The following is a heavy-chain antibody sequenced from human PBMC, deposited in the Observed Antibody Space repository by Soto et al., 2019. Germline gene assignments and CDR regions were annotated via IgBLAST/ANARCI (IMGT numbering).Heavy chain of an antibody. CDR1: GYSFTSYW. Sequence: GESLKISCKGSGYSFTSYWTSWVRQMPGKGLEWMGRIDPSDSYTNYSPSFQGHVTISADKSISTAYLQWSSLKASDTAMYYCASRAISSSWYVDYWGQGTLVTVSS. D-gene: IGHD6-13*01. V-gene: IGHV5-10-1*01. CDR3: ASRAISSSWYVDY. CDR2: IDPSDSYT. J-gene: IGHJ4*02.